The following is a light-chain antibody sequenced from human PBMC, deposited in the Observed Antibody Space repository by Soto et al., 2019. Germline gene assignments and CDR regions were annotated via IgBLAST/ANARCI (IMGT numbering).Light chain of an antibody. CDR2: KAS. CDR1: QSINTN. Sequence: DIQMTQSPSTLSASVGDRVTITCKASQSINTNLDWYHKKPGKAPKLLIYKASTLQTGVPSRLRGSGYGTELTITISSMKNDDFASYYCQQYKDYTITFGQGTRLEIK. J-gene: IGKJ5*01. CDR3: QQYKDYTIT. V-gene: IGKV1-5*03.